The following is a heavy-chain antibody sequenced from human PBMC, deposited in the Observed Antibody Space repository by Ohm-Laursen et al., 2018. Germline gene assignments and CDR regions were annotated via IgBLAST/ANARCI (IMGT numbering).Heavy chain of an antibody. J-gene: IGHJ4*02. V-gene: IGHV4-38-2*01. CDR3: ARRGTVGHTTYDY. Sequence: GTLSLTCAVSGYSISSGYFWGWIRQPPGKGLEWIGTIYHSGSTYYTPSLKSRVTISVDTSKNQSSLKLSSVTAADTAVYYCARRGTVGHTTYDYWGQGTLVTVSS. CDR2: IYHSGST. CDR1: GYSISSGYF. D-gene: IGHD1-26*01.